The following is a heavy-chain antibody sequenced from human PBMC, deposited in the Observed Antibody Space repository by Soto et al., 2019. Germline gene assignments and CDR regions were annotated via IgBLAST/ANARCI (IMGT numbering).Heavy chain of an antibody. CDR2: ISPNGDAT. D-gene: IGHD2-2*01. CDR3: ARDYLVVPHRVIDY. J-gene: IGHJ4*02. CDR1: GFTFSTYA. Sequence: GGSLRLSCAASGFTFSTYAMSWVRQAPGKGLEWVSAISPNGDATYYAGSVKGRFTISRDNSKNTLYLQMNSLRAEDTAVYYCARDYLVVPHRVIDYWGQGTLVTVSS. V-gene: IGHV3-23*01.